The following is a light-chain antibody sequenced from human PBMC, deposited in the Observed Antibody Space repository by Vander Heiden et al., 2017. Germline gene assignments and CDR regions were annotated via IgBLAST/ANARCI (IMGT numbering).Light chain of an antibody. CDR3: QSADSSGTYNWV. CDR1: ALPKQY. CDR2: KDS. V-gene: IGLV3-25*03. Sequence: SYELTQPPPVSVSPGQTARITCSGDALPKQYAYWYQQKPGQAPVLVIDKDSERPSGIPERFSGSSSGTTVTLTISGVQAEDEADYYCQSADSSGTYNWVFGGGTKLTVL. J-gene: IGLJ3*02.